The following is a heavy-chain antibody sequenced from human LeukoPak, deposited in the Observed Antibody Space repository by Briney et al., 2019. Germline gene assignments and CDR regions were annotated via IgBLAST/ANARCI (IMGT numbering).Heavy chain of an antibody. CDR2: IYHSGST. J-gene: IGHJ3*02. CDR1: GGSISSGGYS. Sequence: PSETLSLTCAVSGGSISSGGYSWSWIRQPPGKGLEWIGYIYHSGSTYYNPSLKSRVTISVDRSMNQFSLKLSSVTAADTAVYYCARDYYDSSGYYHDAFDIWGQGTMVTVSS. CDR3: ARDYYDSSGYYHDAFDI. V-gene: IGHV4-30-2*01. D-gene: IGHD3-22*01.